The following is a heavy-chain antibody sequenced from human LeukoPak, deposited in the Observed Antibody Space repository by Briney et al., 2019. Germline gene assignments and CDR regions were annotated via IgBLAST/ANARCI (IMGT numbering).Heavy chain of an antibody. D-gene: IGHD6-19*01. J-gene: IGHJ4*02. V-gene: IGHV3-49*03. Sequence: AGGSLRLSCTASGFTFGDYLMSWFRQAPGKGLEWIGYISGGKTEYDSPVKDRLIISRDDSTRIAFLQMNSLTAEDTAVYYCSRGSGWLSVYWGQGNLVTVSS. CDR3: SRGSGWLSVY. CDR2: ISGGKT. CDR1: GFTFGDYL.